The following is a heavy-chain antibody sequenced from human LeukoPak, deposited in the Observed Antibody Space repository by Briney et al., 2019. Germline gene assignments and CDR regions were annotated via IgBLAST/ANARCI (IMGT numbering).Heavy chain of an antibody. Sequence: ASVKVSCKASGYIFTGYYMRWVRQAPGQGLEWMGWINPNSGGTNYAQKFQGRVTMTRDTSISTAYMELSRLRSDDTAVYYCARDQAMVRGSLSGMDVWGQGTTITVSS. CDR1: GYIFTGYY. CDR2: INPNSGGT. D-gene: IGHD3-10*01. CDR3: ARDQAMVRGSLSGMDV. V-gene: IGHV1-2*02. J-gene: IGHJ6*02.